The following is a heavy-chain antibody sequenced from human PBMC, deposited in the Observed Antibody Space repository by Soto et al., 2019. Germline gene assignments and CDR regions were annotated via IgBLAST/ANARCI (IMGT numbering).Heavy chain of an antibody. J-gene: IGHJ4*02. Sequence: DVQLLESGGGLVQPEGSLRLSCAASGFTFSSYAMGWVRQGPGKGLEWVAVVSSGGSTHYADSVRGRCIISRDNSNNSLSLQMNSLTAEDTAVYFCAKRRGAGAHFDYWGQGALVTVSS. CDR3: AKRRGAGAHFDY. CDR2: VSSGGST. V-gene: IGHV3-23*01. CDR1: GFTFSSYA. D-gene: IGHD2-15*01.